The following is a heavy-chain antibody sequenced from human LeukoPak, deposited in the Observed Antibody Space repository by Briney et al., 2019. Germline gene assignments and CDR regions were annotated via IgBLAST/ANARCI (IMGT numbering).Heavy chain of an antibody. Sequence: GASVNVSCKASGYTFTNYDINWVRQATGQGLEWMGWMNPNSGNTGYTQKFQGRVTLTRNTSIGTAYMELSSLRSEDTAVYYCARVPLGSNHLDYWGQGTLVTVSS. D-gene: IGHD2-15*01. CDR3: ARVPLGSNHLDY. CDR2: MNPNSGNT. CDR1: GYTFTNYD. J-gene: IGHJ4*02. V-gene: IGHV1-8*03.